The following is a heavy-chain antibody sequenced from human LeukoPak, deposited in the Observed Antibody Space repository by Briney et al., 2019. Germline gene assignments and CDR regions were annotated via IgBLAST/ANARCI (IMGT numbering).Heavy chain of an antibody. Sequence: GGSLRLSCAASGFTFSSFGMSWVRQAPGKGLDWVSAISGSGGSTYHADSVKGRFTISRDNSKNTLYLQMNSLRAEDTAVYYCAKCILTGYYKGYMDVWGKGTTVTISS. J-gene: IGHJ6*03. V-gene: IGHV3-23*01. CDR1: GFTFSSFG. D-gene: IGHD3-9*01. CDR2: ISGSGGST. CDR3: AKCILTGYYKGYMDV.